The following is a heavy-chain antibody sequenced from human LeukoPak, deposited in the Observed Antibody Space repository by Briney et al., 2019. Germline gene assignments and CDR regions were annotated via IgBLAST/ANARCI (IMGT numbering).Heavy chain of an antibody. D-gene: IGHD5-12*01. CDR3: AKDRYGDYEAPFHYYMDA. CDR1: GYTFTSYY. Sequence: RASVKVSCKASGYTFTSYYMHWVRQAPGQGLEWMGIINPSGGSTSYAQKFQGRVTMTRDMSTSTVYMELSSLRSEDTAVYYCAKDRYGDYEAPFHYYMDAWGRGTTVTVSS. J-gene: IGHJ6*03. CDR2: INPSGGST. V-gene: IGHV1-46*01.